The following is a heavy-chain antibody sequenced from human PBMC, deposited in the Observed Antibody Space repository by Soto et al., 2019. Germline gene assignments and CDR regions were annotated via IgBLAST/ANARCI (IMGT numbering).Heavy chain of an antibody. Sequence: PGGSLRLSCTASGFTFGDYAMSWFRQAPGKGQEWVGFIRSKAYGGTTEYAASVKGRFTISRDDSKSIAYLQMNSLKTEDTAVYYCTRDCYRSYGYFWYYYYYGMDVWGQGTTVTVSS. CDR2: IRSKAYGGTT. CDR1: GFTFGDYA. V-gene: IGHV3-49*03. D-gene: IGHD5-18*01. J-gene: IGHJ6*02. CDR3: TRDCYRSYGYFWYYYYYGMDV.